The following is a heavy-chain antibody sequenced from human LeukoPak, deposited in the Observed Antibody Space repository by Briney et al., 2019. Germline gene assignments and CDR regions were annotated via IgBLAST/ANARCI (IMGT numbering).Heavy chain of an antibody. V-gene: IGHV3-21*01. CDR1: GFTFSSYS. D-gene: IGHD6-19*01. Sequence: KPGGSLRLSCAASGFTFSSYSMNWVRQAPGKGLEWVSSISSSSYIYYADSVKGRFTISRDNAKNSLYLQMNSLRAEDTAVYYCARDGEYSSGWFDPWGQGTLVTVSS. CDR3: ARDGEYSSGWFDP. CDR2: ISSSSYI. J-gene: IGHJ5*02.